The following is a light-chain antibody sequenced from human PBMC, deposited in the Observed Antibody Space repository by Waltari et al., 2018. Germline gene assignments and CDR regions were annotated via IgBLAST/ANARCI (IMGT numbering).Light chain of an antibody. V-gene: IGKV3-11*01. J-gene: IGKJ4*01. CDR3: QQRRNWPLT. CDR1: QSVTNY. Sequence: DIVLTQSPAILSLSPGARASLSCRASQSVTNYLAWYQQKPGQAPRLLIYDTSNRATGIPARFSGSGFGTDFTLTISSLEPEDFAVYYCQQRRNWPLTFGGGTKVEIK. CDR2: DTS.